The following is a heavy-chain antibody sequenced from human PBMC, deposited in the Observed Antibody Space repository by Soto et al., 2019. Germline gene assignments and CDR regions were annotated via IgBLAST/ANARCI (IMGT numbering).Heavy chain of an antibody. CDR2: IIPIFGTA. D-gene: IGHD2-15*01. Sequence: QVQLVQSGAEVKKPGSSVKVSCKASGGTFSSYAISWVRQAPGQGLEWMGGIIPIFGTANYAQKFQGRVTVTADESTSTAYMELSSLRSEDTAVYYCARSGYCSGGSCYSVLAFDIWGQGTMVTVSS. CDR1: GGTFSSYA. J-gene: IGHJ3*02. V-gene: IGHV1-69*01. CDR3: ARSGYCSGGSCYSVLAFDI.